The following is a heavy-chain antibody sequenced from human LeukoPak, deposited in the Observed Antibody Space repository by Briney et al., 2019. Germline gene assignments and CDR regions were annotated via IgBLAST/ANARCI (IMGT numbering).Heavy chain of an antibody. J-gene: IGHJ4*02. Sequence: SETLSLTCTVSGGSISSSSYYWGWIRQPPGKGLEWIGSIYYSGSTYYNPSLKSRVTISVDTSKNQFSLKLSSVTAADTAVYYCARHSGLLLDYWGQGTLVTVSS. D-gene: IGHD1-26*01. V-gene: IGHV4-39*01. CDR3: ARHSGLLLDY. CDR2: IYYSGST. CDR1: GGSISSSSYY.